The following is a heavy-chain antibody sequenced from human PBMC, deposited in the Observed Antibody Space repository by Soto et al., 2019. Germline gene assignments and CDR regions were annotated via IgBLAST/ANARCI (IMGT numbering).Heavy chain of an antibody. CDR1: GGSISSGGYY. CDR3: ARGLQDWALHHIYYFDY. J-gene: IGHJ4*02. V-gene: IGHV4-31*03. Sequence: QVQLQESGPGLMKPSQTLSLTCTVSGGSISSGGYYWSWIRQHPGKGLEWIGYIYYSGSTYYNPSLKSRVTISVDTSKSQFSLKLSSVTAADTAVYYCARGLQDWALHHIYYFDYWGQGTLVTVSS. CDR2: IYYSGST. D-gene: IGHD3-9*01.